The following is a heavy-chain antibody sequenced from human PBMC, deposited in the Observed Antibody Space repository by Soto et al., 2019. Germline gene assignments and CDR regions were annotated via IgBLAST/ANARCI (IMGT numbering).Heavy chain of an antibody. CDR2: ITPIYPTT. CDR3: ARIPRYSFPTSDDLDS. J-gene: IGHJ4*02. Sequence: SVKVSCKASGGTFYTYTFSCVRQAPGQGLEWMGSITPIYPTTNYAEKFQGRLTVTADGSTNTAYMELNSLTSEDTAVYYCARIPRYSFPTSDDLDSWGQGTLVTVSS. V-gene: IGHV1-69*13. D-gene: IGHD5-18*01. CDR1: GGTFYTYT.